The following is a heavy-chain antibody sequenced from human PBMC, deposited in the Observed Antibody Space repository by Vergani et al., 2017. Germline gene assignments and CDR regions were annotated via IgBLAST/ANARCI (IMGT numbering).Heavy chain of an antibody. D-gene: IGHD3-16*01. CDR1: GFTLSNYH. V-gene: IGHV3-30*02. CDR3: AKHFRGWGIDY. Sequence: QAQLVESGGGVVQRGGSLRLSCATSGFTLSNYHMQWIRQGPGKGLEFVAFIQFVGINQYYADSVKGRFTLSRDFSKNTLYLRMNSLRTDDTATYYCAKHFRGWGIDYWGQGTQVIVSS. J-gene: IGHJ4*02. CDR2: IQFVGINQ.